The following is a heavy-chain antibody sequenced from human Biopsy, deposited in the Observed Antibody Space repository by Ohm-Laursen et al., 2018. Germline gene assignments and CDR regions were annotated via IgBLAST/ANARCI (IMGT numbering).Heavy chain of an antibody. CDR3: AKDLHNYGMDV. V-gene: IGHV3-74*03. Sequence: SLRLSCSASGFSFSIYSMNWVRQAPGKGLVWVATINKDGSTLQYVDSVRGRFTISRDNAKNTLHLQMNSLRADDTAIYYCAKDLHNYGMDVWGQGTTVTVSS. CDR1: GFSFSIYS. J-gene: IGHJ6*02. CDR2: INKDGSTL.